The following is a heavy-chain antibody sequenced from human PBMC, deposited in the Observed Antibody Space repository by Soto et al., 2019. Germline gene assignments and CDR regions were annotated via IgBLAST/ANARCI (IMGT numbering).Heavy chain of an antibody. Sequence: GGSLRLSCAASGFTISNNYMTWVRQAPGKGLEWVSLIDSGGDTYYADSVKGRFTLSRDSSKNTLYLQMNSLRAEDTAVYNCARGGSLYYYYGIDVWGQGTTVTVSS. CDR1: GFTISNNY. V-gene: IGHV3-53*01. J-gene: IGHJ6*02. D-gene: IGHD3-16*01. CDR3: ARGGSLYYYYGIDV. CDR2: IDSGGDT.